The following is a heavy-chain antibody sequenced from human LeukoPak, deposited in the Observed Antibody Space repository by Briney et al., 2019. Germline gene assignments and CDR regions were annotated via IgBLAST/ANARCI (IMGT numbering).Heavy chain of an antibody. Sequence: PSETLSLTCAVYGGSFSGYYWSWIRQPPGKGLEWIGEINHSGSTNYNQSLKSRVTISVDTSKNQFSLKLSSVTAADTAVYYCARGISYSSGWYYFDCWGQGTLVTVSS. V-gene: IGHV4-34*01. D-gene: IGHD6-19*01. CDR3: ARGISYSSGWYYFDC. J-gene: IGHJ4*02. CDR1: GGSFSGYY. CDR2: INHSGST.